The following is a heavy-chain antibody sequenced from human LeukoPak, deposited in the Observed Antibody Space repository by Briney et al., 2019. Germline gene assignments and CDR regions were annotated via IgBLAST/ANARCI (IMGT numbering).Heavy chain of an antibody. V-gene: IGHV4-4*02. CDR1: GFTFRSRAM. CDR2: IYHSGST. CDR3: ARALQLPRFDI. Sequence: GSLRLSCATSGFTFRSRAMHWVRQSPGKGLEWIGEIYHSGSTNYNPSLKSRVTISVDKSKNQVSLKLSSVTAADTAVYYCARALQLPRFDIWGQGTMVTVSS. D-gene: IGHD5-18*01. J-gene: IGHJ3*02.